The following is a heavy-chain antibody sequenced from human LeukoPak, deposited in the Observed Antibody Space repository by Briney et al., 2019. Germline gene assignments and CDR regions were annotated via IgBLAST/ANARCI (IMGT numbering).Heavy chain of an antibody. D-gene: IGHD3-22*01. Sequence: SATLSLTCTVSGGSISRYYWSWIRQPPGKGLEWIGYIYYSGSTNYNPSLKSRVTISIDTSKNQFSLKLSSVTAADTAVYYCARTYYYDSSGYYYFDYWGQGTLVTVSS. V-gene: IGHV4-59*01. CDR1: GGSISRYY. J-gene: IGHJ4*02. CDR2: IYYSGST. CDR3: ARTYYYDSSGYYYFDY.